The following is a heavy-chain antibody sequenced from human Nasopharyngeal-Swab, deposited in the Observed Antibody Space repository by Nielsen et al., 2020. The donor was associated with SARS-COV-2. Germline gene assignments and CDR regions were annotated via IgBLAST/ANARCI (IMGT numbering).Heavy chain of an antibody. CDR1: GGSLNSHY. D-gene: IGHD3-3*01. CDR2: MYSSGST. Sequence: GSLRLSCTVSGGSLNSHYWSWIRQPPGEGLEWIGYMYSSGSTNYNPSVKSRVTMSVDTSKNQFSLKLSSVTAADTAVYYCARGHDDFWSGRGFDYWGQGTLVTVSS. V-gene: IGHV4-59*11. CDR3: ARGHDDFWSGRGFDY. J-gene: IGHJ4*02.